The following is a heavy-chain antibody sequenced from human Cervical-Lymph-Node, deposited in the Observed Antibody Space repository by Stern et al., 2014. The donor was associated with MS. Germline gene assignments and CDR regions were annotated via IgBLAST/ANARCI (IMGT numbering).Heavy chain of an antibody. Sequence: EVQLVESGGCLVKPGGSQKLSCTASGFTSGAFAMNWLRQAPGQGLEWVGVIRAVGYGGRSEYAAYVRNRFSISRDDSKSVVYLQMNSLKREDTGVYYCARDFYGDYAGAFDLWGQGTMVTVSS. CDR3: ARDFYGDYAGAFDL. CDR1: GFTSGAFA. V-gene: IGHV3-49*05. J-gene: IGHJ3*01. D-gene: IGHD4-17*01. CDR2: IRAVGYGGRS.